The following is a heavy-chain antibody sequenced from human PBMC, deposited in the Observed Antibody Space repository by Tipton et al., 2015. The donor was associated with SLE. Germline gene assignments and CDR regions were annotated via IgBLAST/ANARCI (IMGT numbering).Heavy chain of an antibody. D-gene: IGHD7-27*01. Sequence: TLSLTCTVSGGSISSHFWSWVRQPPGKGLEWIGQIYYSGTTNYNPSLRGRVTMSIDTSKNQFSLILNSVTAADTAVYYCARSNWAFFDHWGQGALVTVSS. V-gene: IGHV4-59*11. CDR3: ARSNWAFFDH. CDR1: GGSISSHF. J-gene: IGHJ4*02. CDR2: IYYSGTT.